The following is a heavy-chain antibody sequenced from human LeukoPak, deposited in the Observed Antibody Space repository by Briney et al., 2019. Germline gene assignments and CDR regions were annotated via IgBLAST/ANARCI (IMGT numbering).Heavy chain of an antibody. J-gene: IGHJ4*02. CDR2: IYHSGST. Sequence: SETLSLTCAVSGGSISSSNWWSWVRQPPGKGLEWIGEIYHSGSTNYNPSLKSRVTISVDKSKNQFSLKLSSVTAADTAVYYCARVRSLLWFGYYFDYWGQGTLVTVSS. V-gene: IGHV4-4*02. CDR3: ARVRSLLWFGYYFDY. CDR1: GGSISSSNW. D-gene: IGHD3-10*01.